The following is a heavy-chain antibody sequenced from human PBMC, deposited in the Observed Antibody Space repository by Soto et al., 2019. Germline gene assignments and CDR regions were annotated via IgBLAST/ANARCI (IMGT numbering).Heavy chain of an antibody. CDR1: GFTLSASA. D-gene: IGHD1-7*01. CDR3: STENWNYEGGY. Sequence: EVQLVESGGGLIQAGGSLKLSCAATGFTLSASAMVWVRQASGKGLEWVAHIRTTAENYATAYAASVRGRFTISRDDSKNTAYLQLNSLQTEDTAVYYCSTENWNYEGGYWGHGTLFSVFS. J-gene: IGHJ4*01. V-gene: IGHV3-73*01. CDR2: IRTTAENYAT.